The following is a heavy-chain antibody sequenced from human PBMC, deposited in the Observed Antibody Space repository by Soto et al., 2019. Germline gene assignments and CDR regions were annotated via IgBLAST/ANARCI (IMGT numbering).Heavy chain of an antibody. CDR2: INQDESEK. D-gene: IGHD6-6*01. CDR3: VSSNIVGRPG. CDR1: GFSFRTFW. J-gene: IGHJ3*01. Sequence: QLVESGGGLVQPGGSLRLSCAASGFSFRTFWMAWVRQAPGKGLEWVANINQDESEKHYVDSVKGRFTISRDNAKSYLYLQMNSLRVEDTAVYYCVSSNIVGRPGGGQGTMVTVSS. V-gene: IGHV3-7*01.